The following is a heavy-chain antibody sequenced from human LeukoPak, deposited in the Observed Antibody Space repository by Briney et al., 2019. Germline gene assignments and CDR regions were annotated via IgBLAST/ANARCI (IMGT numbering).Heavy chain of an antibody. CDR2: IYTSGST. Sequence: PSETLSLTCTVSGGSIGRYYWSWIRQPAGKGLEWIGRIYTSGSTNYNPSLKSRVTISVDTSKNQFSLKLSSVTAADTAVYYCGREAVPGYSSSWYDYWGQGTLVTVSS. D-gene: IGHD6-13*01. J-gene: IGHJ4*02. V-gene: IGHV4-4*07. CDR1: GGSIGRYY. CDR3: GREAVPGYSSSWYDY.